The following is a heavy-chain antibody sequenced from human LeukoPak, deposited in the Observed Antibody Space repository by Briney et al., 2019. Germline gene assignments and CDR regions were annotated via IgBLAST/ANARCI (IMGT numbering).Heavy chain of an antibody. J-gene: IGHJ6*03. CDR2: IFISGGT. V-gene: IGHV4-61*02. CDR3: ARTYCGGDCRGYYYYYYMDV. CDR1: GDSITSGSYY. D-gene: IGHD2-21*02. Sequence: SETLSLTCTVSGDSITSGSYYWSWIRQPAGKGLEWIGRIFISGGTNYNPSLRSRVTMSLDTSKNQFSLKLYSVTAADTAVYYCARTYCGGDCRGYYYYYYMDVWGKGTTVTISS.